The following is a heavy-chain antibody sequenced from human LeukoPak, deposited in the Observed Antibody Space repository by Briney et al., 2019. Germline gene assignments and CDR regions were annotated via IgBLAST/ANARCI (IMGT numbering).Heavy chain of an antibody. CDR3: ARDTHYYGSGSPAFDI. D-gene: IGHD3-10*01. V-gene: IGHV3-21*01. Sequence: GGSLRLSCAASGFTFSSYSMSWVRQAPGKGLEWVSSISSSSSYIYYADSVKGRFTISRDNAKNSLYLQMNSLRAEDTGVYYCARDTHYYGSGSPAFDIWGQGTMVTVSS. CDR1: GFTFSSYS. J-gene: IGHJ3*02. CDR2: ISSSSSYI.